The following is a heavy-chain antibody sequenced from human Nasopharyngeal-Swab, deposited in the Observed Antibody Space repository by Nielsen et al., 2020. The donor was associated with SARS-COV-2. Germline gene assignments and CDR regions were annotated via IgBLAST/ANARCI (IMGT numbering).Heavy chain of an antibody. CDR3: ARDAPAHYREFY. V-gene: IGHV3-30*03. J-gene: IGHJ4*02. Sequence: WIRQPPGKGLEWVAFIAHDASNEYYGDSVKGRFSISRDSSKNTLYLQMDSLRGEDTAVYYCARDAPAHYREFYWGRGTLVTVSS. CDR2: IAHDASNE. D-gene: IGHD4-17*01.